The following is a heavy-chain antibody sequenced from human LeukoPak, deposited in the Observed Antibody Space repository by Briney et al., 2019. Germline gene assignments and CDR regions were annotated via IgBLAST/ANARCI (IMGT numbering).Heavy chain of an antibody. V-gene: IGHV1-18*01. CDR3: ARGPQYYYDSSGTPHLDY. CDR2: ISAYNGST. Sequence: GASVKVSCKASGYTFTSYDINWVRQAPGQGLEWMGWISAYNGSTNYAQKLQGRVTMTTDTSTSTAYMELRSLRSDDTAVYYCARGPQYYYDSSGTPHLDYWGQGTLVTVSS. D-gene: IGHD3-22*01. J-gene: IGHJ4*02. CDR1: GYTFTSYD.